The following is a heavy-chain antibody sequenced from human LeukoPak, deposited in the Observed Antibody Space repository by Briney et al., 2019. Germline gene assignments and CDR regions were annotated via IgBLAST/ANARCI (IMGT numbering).Heavy chain of an antibody. D-gene: IGHD1-26*01. Sequence: SETLSLTCTVSGGTISSGDYYWSWIRQPPGKGLEWIGYIYYSGSTYYNPSLKSRVTISVDTSKNQFSLKLSSVTAADTAVYYCAKDQRWESPHYLDSWGQGTLVTVSS. CDR1: GGTISSGDYY. CDR3: AKDQRWESPHYLDS. J-gene: IGHJ4*02. V-gene: IGHV4-30-4*01. CDR2: IYYSGST.